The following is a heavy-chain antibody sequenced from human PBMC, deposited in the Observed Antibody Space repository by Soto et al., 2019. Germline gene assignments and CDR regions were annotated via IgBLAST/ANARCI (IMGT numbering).Heavy chain of an antibody. D-gene: IGHD3-3*01. V-gene: IGHV1-2*02. CDR2: INPATGAA. CDR1: GYPVTAYY. J-gene: IGHJ3*02. Sequence: QLHLVQSGAVVKKPGASVTVSCSASGYPVTAYYMHWVRQAPGRGLEWMGGINPATGAAKYTQTFQGRVTMTRDPSTGTVFMELRGLTSEDTAVFYCARGGGVGVAGSAAFDMWGQGTLVTVSS. CDR3: ARGGGVGVAGSAAFDM.